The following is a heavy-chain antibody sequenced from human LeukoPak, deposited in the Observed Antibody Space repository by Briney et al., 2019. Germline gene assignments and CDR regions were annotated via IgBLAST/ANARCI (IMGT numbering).Heavy chain of an antibody. D-gene: IGHD1-1*01. Sequence: GGSLRLSCAASGFTFSTYEMNWVRQPPGKGLEWVSYITSSGSTIYYADSMKGRFTISRDNAKNSLYLQMSSLRAEDTAVYYCASGGTLFDYWGQGTLVTVSS. V-gene: IGHV3-48*03. CDR2: ITSSGSTI. CDR1: GFTFSTYE. J-gene: IGHJ4*02. CDR3: ASGGTLFDY.